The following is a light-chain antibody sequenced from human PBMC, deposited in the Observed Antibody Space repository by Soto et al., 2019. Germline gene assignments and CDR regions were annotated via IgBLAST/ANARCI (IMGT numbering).Light chain of an antibody. CDR2: GAF. CDR1: ESITSTY. Sequence: IVLTQSPGTLSLSPGERATLYCRASESITSTYLAWYQLKPGRPPRLVIYGAFNRATGIPDRFSATGSGTDFSLTISGLEPEDSAVYFCQRYGTSPRSFGQGTKLEIK. CDR3: QRYGTSPRS. V-gene: IGKV3-20*01. J-gene: IGKJ2*03.